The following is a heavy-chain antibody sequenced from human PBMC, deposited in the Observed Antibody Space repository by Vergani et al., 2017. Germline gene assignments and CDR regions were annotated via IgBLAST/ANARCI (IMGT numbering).Heavy chain of an antibody. D-gene: IGHD3-10*01. CDR2: IHHSGDT. V-gene: IGHV4-38-2*01. CDR3: ARHGGSGGFFPASYFYGMDV. CDR1: DSSIMTNPY. J-gene: IGHJ6*02. Sequence: QVQLQESGPGLVKPSETLTLTCDVSDSSIMTNPYWGWFRQSPGKGLEWIGCIHHSGDTHYNSSLKSRVSISIVSSSKFSLSLTSVTAVDTAIYDCARHGGSGGFFPASYFYGMDVWGHGTMVTVSS.